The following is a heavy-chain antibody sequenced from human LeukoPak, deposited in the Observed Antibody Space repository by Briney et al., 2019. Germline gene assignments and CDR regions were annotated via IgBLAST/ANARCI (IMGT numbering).Heavy chain of an antibody. CDR2: ISGSGGST. Sequence: GGSLRLSCAVSGFTFSSYAMSWVRQAPGKGLEWVSGISGSGGSTDYADSVKGRFTISRDNSKNTLYLQMNSLRAEDTAVYYCAKSYQAYYYYGMDVWGQGTTVTVSS. J-gene: IGHJ6*02. CDR3: AKSYQAYYYYGMDV. CDR1: GFTFSSYA. V-gene: IGHV3-23*01. D-gene: IGHD2-2*01.